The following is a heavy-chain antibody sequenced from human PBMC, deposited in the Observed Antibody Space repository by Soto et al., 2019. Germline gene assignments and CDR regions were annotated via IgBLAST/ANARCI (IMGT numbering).Heavy chain of an antibody. V-gene: IGHV1-24*01. CDR3: ATAPRYYDSSGYPLGY. D-gene: IGHD3-22*01. CDR2: FDPEDGET. CDR1: GYTLTELS. Sequence: ASVKVSCKVSGYTLTELSMHWVRQAPGKGLEWMGGFDPEDGETIYAQKFKGRVTMIEDTSTDTAYMELSSLRSEDTAVFYCATAPRYYDSSGYPLGYWGQGTLVTVSS. J-gene: IGHJ4*02.